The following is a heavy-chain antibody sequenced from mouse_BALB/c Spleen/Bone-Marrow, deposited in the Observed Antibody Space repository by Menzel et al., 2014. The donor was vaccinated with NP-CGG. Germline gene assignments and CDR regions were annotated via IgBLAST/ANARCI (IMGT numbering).Heavy chain of an antibody. Sequence: VQLQQSGPELVKPGASVRISCKASGYTFTSYHIHWVKQRPGQGLEWIGWIYPGNVNTKYNEKFKGKATLTADKSSSTAYMQLSGLTSEDSAVYFCARERGTTAYFDYWGQGTTLTVSS. V-gene: IGHV1S56*01. CDR2: IYPGNVNT. J-gene: IGHJ2*01. D-gene: IGHD1-2*01. CDR3: ARERGTTAYFDY. CDR1: GYTFTSYH.